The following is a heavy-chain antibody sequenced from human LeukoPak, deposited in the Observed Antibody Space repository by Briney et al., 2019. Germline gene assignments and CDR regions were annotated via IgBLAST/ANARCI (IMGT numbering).Heavy chain of an antibody. Sequence: GGSLRLSCAASGFTVSSNYMSWVGQAPGKGLEWVSVIYSGGSTYYADSVKGRFTISRDNSKNTLYLQMNSLRAEDTAVYYCARDGVGATHDAFDIWGQGTMVTVSS. CDR2: IYSGGST. CDR3: ARDGVGATHDAFDI. J-gene: IGHJ3*02. V-gene: IGHV3-53*01. D-gene: IGHD1-26*01. CDR1: GFTVSSNY.